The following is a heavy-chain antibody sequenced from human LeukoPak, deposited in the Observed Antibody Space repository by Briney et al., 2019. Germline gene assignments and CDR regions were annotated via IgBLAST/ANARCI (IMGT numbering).Heavy chain of an antibody. CDR1: GFTFSSYS. J-gene: IGHJ4*02. CDR3: ARDGQTGTTVY. Sequence: GGSLRLSCAASGFTFSSYSMNWVRQAPGKGLEWVSSISSSSSYIYYADSMKGRFTISRDNAKNSLHLQMSSLRAEDTAVYYCARDGQTGTTVYWGQGTLVTVSS. V-gene: IGHV3-21*01. CDR2: ISSSSSYI. D-gene: IGHD1-7*01.